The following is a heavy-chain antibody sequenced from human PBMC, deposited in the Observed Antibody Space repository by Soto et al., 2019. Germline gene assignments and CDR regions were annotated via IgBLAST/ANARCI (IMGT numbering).Heavy chain of an antibody. V-gene: IGHV3-23*01. Sequence: GGSLRLSCAASGFTFSSFAMSWVRQAPGKGLEWVSAISVSGGSTYYADSVKGRFTISRDNSKNTLYLQMNSLRAEDTAVYYCAKEEIGSYDFWRGYYPFDYWGQGTLVTVSS. CDR2: ISVSGGST. CDR1: GFTFSSFA. J-gene: IGHJ4*02. D-gene: IGHD3-3*01. CDR3: AKEEIGSYDFWRGYYPFDY.